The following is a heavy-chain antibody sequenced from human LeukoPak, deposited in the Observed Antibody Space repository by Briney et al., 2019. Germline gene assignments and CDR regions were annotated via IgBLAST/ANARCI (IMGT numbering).Heavy chain of an antibody. CDR3: AKEAEYSTSGYFEY. D-gene: IGHD6-6*01. J-gene: IGHJ4*02. V-gene: IGHV3-23*01. CDR2: ISGNGGRT. Sequence: GGSLRLSCAASGFTFSSYSMNWVRQAPGKGLEWVSSISGNGGRTYYADSAKGRFTISRDNSKSTLYLQMNSLRAADTAVYYCAKEAEYSTSGYFEYWGQGSLVTVSS. CDR1: GFTFSSYS.